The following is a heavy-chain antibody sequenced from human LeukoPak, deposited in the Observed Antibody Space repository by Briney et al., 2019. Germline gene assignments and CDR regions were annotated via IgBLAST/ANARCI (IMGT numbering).Heavy chain of an antibody. CDR2: INYSGTT. CDR3: ARDPEMVRGVMVDY. CDR1: GGSISTSTYY. J-gene: IGHJ4*02. Sequence: SETLSLTCSVSGGSISTSTYYWGWIRQPPGKGLEWIATINYSGTTHYNPSLKSRVTISVDTSKNQFSLKLSSVTAADTAVYYCARDPEMVRGVMVDYWGQGTLVTVSS. D-gene: IGHD3-10*01. V-gene: IGHV4-39*07.